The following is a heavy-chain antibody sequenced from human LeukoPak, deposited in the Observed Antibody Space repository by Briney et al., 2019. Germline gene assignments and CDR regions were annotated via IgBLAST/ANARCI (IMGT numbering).Heavy chain of an antibody. V-gene: IGHV3-74*01. J-gene: IGHJ4*02. CDR3: ARGPSGYHNT. CDR1: GFTFSNYW. Sequence: PGGSLRLSCAASGFTFSNYWMHWVRQDPGKGLVWVSFINPDGSTTNYADSVKGRFTIPRDNAKNALYLQMNSLRAEDTAVYYCARGPSGYHNTGGQGTLVTVSS. CDR2: INPDGSTT. D-gene: IGHD5-12*01.